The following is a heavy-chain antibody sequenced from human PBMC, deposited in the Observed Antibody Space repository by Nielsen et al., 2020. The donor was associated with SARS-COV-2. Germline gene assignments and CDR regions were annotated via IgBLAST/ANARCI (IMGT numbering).Heavy chain of an antibody. D-gene: IGHD3-3*01. CDR1: GFTFSSYS. V-gene: IGHV3-21*01. CDR2: ISSSSSYI. Sequence: GGSLRLSCAASGFTFSSYSMNWVRQAPGKGLEWVSSISSSSSYIYYADSVKGRFTISRDNAKNSLYLQMNSLRAEDTAVYYCARAYRPITIFGVVPPSGMDVWGQGTTVTVSS. CDR3: ARAYRPITIFGVVPPSGMDV. J-gene: IGHJ6*02.